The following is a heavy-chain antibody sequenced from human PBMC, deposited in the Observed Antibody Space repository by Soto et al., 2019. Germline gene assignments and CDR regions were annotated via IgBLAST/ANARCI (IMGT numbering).Heavy chain of an antibody. V-gene: IGHV3-23*01. J-gene: IGHJ6*02. D-gene: IGHD3-16*01. Sequence: GGSLRLSCAASGFTFSSYAMSWVRQAPGKGLEWVSGIFGDDGGTSYADSVKGRFTISRDNSKNTLYLQMNSLRAEDTAVYYCAKDRGGYHYGLDVWGQGTTVTVSS. CDR3: AKDRGGYHYGLDV. CDR1: GFTFSSYA. CDR2: IFGDDGGT.